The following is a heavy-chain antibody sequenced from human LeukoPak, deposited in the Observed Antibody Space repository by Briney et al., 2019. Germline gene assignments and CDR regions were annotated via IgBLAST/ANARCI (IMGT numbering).Heavy chain of an antibody. J-gene: IGHJ4*02. CDR1: GGTFSSYA. CDR3: ARGSSSSRPKFDY. V-gene: IGHV1-69*06. D-gene: IGHD6-6*01. CDR2: IIPIFGTA. Sequence: ASVKVSCKASGGTFSSYAISWVRQAPGQGLEWMGGIIPIFGTANYAQKFQGRVTITADKSTSTAYMELSSLRSEDTAVYYCARGSSSSRPKFDYWGQGTLVTVSS.